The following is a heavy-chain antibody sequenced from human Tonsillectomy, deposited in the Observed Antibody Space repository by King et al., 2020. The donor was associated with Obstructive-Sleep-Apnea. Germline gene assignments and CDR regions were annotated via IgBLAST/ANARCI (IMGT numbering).Heavy chain of an antibody. CDR3: ARQFSDTSGHYRGLIDY. CDR1: GFTVSSNH. CDR2: IYNDGST. D-gene: IGHD3-22*01. Sequence: VQLVESGGGLVQPGGSLRLSCAASGFTVSSNHMSWVRQAPGKGLEWVSVIYNDGSTFYTDAVKGRFTISKNNSKNTLYLQMNSLRVEDTALYYCARQFSDTSGHYRGLIDYWGQGTLVTVSS. J-gene: IGHJ4*02. V-gene: IGHV3-53*04.